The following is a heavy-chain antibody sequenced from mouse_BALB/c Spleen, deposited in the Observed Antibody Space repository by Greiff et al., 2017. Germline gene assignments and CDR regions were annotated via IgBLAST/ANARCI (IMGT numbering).Heavy chain of an antibody. D-gene: IGHD2-1*01. CDR3: ARYNGNPYWYFDV. CDR1: GDSITSGY. V-gene: IGHV3-8*02. Sequence: EVKLQESGPSLVKPSQTLSLTCSVTGDSITSGYWNWIRKFPGNKLEYMGYISYSGSTYYNPSLKSRISITRDTSKNQYYLQLNSVTTEDTATYYCARYNGNPYWYFDVWGAGTTVTVSS. CDR2: ISYSGST. J-gene: IGHJ1*01.